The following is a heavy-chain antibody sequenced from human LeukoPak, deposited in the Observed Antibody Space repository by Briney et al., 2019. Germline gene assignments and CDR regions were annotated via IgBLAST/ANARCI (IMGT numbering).Heavy chain of an antibody. Sequence: ASMKVSCKASGYTFINYGVSWVRQAPGQGPEWMGWISGYNGNTNYAQNIQGRVTMTTDTSTSTGYLELRSLRSDDTAVYFCARGPYCGGDCSSSDSFDIWGQGTMVTVSS. J-gene: IGHJ3*02. CDR2: ISGYNGNT. V-gene: IGHV1-18*01. D-gene: IGHD2-21*02. CDR1: GYTFINYG. CDR3: ARGPYCGGDCSSSDSFDI.